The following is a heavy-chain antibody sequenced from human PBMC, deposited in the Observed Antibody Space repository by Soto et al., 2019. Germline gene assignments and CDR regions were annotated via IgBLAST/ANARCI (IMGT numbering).Heavy chain of an antibody. V-gene: IGHV4-30-2*02. D-gene: IGHD4-17*01. CDR3: ARSAYGDYLFDY. J-gene: IGHJ4*02. CDR2: IYHSGTT. Sequence: LSLTCTVSGGVISSGGYSYTWIRQAPGQGLEWIGYIYHSGTTFYNPSLKSRVTISVHTSKNQFSLKLSSVTAADTAAYYCARSAYGDYLFDYRGQGTLVTVSS. CDR1: GGVISSGGYS.